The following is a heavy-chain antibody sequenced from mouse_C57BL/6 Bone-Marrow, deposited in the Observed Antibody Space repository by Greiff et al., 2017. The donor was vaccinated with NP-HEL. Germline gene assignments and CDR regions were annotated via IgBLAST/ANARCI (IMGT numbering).Heavy chain of an antibody. CDR3: ARDRSWCAY. V-gene: IGHV1-26*01. CDR1: GYTFTDYY. CDR2: INPNNGGT. J-gene: IGHJ3*01. Sequence: VQLQQSGPELVKPGASVKISCKASGYTFTDYYMNWVKQSQGKSLEWIGDINPNNGGTNYNQKFKGQATLTVDKASSTAYMELRSLTSEDTAVYYCARDRSWCAYWGQGTLVTVSA.